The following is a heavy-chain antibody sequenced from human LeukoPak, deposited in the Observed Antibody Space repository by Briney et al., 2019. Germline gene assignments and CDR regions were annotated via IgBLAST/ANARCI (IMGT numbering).Heavy chain of an antibody. J-gene: IGHJ5*02. D-gene: IGHD2-2*01. CDR3: ARNPQLLWALDP. CDR1: GYTFTRYY. CDR2: INPSGGST. V-gene: IGHV1-46*01. Sequence: GASVKVSCKASGYTFTRYYIHWVRQAPGQGLEWMGTINPSGGSTSYAQKFQGRLTVTRDMSTSTVYMELSSLGSEDTAVYYCARNPQLLWALDPWGQGTLVTVSS.